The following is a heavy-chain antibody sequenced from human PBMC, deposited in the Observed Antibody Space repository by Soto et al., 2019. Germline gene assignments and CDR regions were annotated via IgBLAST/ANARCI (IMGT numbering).Heavy chain of an antibody. CDR2: IIPIFGTA. CDR1: GGTFSSYA. J-gene: IGHJ6*02. CDR3: ARDLGGTRWPQPTYYYYGMDV. D-gene: IGHD3-16*01. Sequence: QVQLVQSGAEVKKPGSSVKVSCKASGGTFSSYAISWVRQAPGQGLEWMGGIIPIFGTANYAQKFQGRVTITADESTSTAYMELSSLRSEDTAVYYCARDLGGTRWPQPTYYYYGMDVWGQGTTVTVSS. V-gene: IGHV1-69*01.